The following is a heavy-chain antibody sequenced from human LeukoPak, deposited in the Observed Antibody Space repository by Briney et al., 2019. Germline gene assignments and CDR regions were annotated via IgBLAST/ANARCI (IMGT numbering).Heavy chain of an antibody. CDR2: IKQDGSEK. J-gene: IGHJ4*02. CDR3: ARSCGWRDYFDY. V-gene: IGHV3-7*01. CDR1: GFTFSTYA. D-gene: IGHD3-3*01. Sequence: GGSLRLSCAASGFTFSTYAMSWVRQAPGKGLEWVANIKQDGSEKYYVDSVKGRFTISRDNAKNSLYLQMNSLRAEDTAVYYCARSCGWRDYFDYWGQGILVTVSS.